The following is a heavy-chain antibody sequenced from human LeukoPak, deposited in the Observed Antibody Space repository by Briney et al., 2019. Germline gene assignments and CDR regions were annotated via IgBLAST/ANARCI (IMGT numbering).Heavy chain of an antibody. Sequence: GGSLRLSCAASGFTFSSYEMNWVRQAPGKGLEWVSYISSSGSTIYYADSVKGRFTISRDNAKNSLYLQMNSLRAEDTAVYYCAKDHGSSDWYYFDYWGQGTLVTVSS. CDR2: ISSSGSTI. J-gene: IGHJ4*02. D-gene: IGHD6-13*01. CDR3: AKDHGSSDWYYFDY. CDR1: GFTFSSYE. V-gene: IGHV3-48*03.